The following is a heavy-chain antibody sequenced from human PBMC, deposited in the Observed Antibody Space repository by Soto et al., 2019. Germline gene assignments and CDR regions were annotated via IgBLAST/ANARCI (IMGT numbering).Heavy chain of an antibody. D-gene: IGHD2-2*01. CDR2: IFPDDSDT. Sequence: GESLKISCKVSGYSFTTNWIAWVRQRPGEGLEWMGSIFPDDSDTRYSPSFQGQVTISVDKAVTTAYLQWSSLKASDSAMYYCARLIGSSSWFDLWGQGALVTVSS. CDR3: ARLIGSSSWFDL. CDR1: GYSFTTNW. V-gene: IGHV5-51*01. J-gene: IGHJ5*02.